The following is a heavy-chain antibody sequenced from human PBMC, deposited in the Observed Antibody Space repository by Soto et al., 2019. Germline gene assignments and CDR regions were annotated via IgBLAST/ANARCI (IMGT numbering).Heavy chain of an antibody. CDR2: ISSSSSYT. J-gene: IGHJ4*02. V-gene: IGHV3-11*05. D-gene: IGHD6-13*01. CDR3: ARAGIAAAIDY. Sequence: SLRLSCAASGFTFSDYYMSWIRQAPGKGLEWVSYISSSSSYTNYADSVKGRFTISRDNAKNSLYLQMNSLRAEDTAVYYCARAGIAAAIDYWGQGTLVTVSS. CDR1: GFTFSDYY.